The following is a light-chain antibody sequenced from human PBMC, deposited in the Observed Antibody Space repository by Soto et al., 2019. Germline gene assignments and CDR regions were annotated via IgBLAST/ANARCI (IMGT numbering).Light chain of an antibody. V-gene: IGKV1-39*01. CDR1: QSIGNY. CDR2: AAS. Sequence: DIQMTQSPSSLSASVEDRVTITCRASQSIGNYLNWYQQKPGKAPKLLIYAASSLQSGVPSRFSGSGSGTDFILTISSLQPEDFASYYCQQSYSAPYTLGQGTKLEIK. CDR3: QQSYSAPYT. J-gene: IGKJ2*01.